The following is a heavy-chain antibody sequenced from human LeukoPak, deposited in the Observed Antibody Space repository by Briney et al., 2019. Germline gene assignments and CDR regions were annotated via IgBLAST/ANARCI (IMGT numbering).Heavy chain of an antibody. CDR1: GYTFTGYY. CDR2: INPNSGGT. CDR3: ARGHLGYCSGGSCPFDY. D-gene: IGHD2-15*01. Sequence: ASVKDSCKASGYTFTGYYMHWVRQAPGQGLEWMGWINPNSGGTNYAQKFQGWVTMTRDTSISTAYMELSRLRSDDTAVYYCARGHLGYCSGGSCPFDYWGQGTLVTVSS. V-gene: IGHV1-2*04. J-gene: IGHJ4*02.